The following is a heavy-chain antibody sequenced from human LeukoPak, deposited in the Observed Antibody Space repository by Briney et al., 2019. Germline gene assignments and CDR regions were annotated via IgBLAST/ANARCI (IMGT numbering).Heavy chain of an antibody. CDR2: ISAYNGNT. CDR3: ARVTMVRGVIITRPQRLDY. V-gene: IGHV1-18*01. Sequence: ASVKVSCKASGYTFTSYGISWVRQAPGQGLEWMGWISAYNGNTNYAQKLQGRVTMTRNTSISTAYMELSSLRSEDTAVYYCARVTMVRGVIITRPQRLDYWGQGTLVTVSS. J-gene: IGHJ4*02. CDR1: GYTFTSYG. D-gene: IGHD3-10*01.